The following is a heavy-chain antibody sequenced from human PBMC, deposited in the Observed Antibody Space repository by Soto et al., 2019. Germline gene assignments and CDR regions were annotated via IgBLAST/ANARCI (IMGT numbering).Heavy chain of an antibody. CDR2: INPSGGST. J-gene: IGHJ6*02. CDR1: GCIFTSYY. V-gene: IGHV1-46*01. CDR3: ARDSSSSYYYYGMDV. D-gene: IGHD6-6*01. Sequence: ASVKVSCKASGCIFTSYYMHWVRQAPGQGLEWMGIINPSGGSTSYAQKFQGRVTMTRDTSTSTVYMELSSLRSEDTAVYYCARDSSSSYYYYGMDVWGQGTTVTVSS.